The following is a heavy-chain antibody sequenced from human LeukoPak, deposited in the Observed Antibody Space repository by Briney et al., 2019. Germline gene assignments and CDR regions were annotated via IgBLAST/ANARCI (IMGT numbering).Heavy chain of an antibody. CDR3: AKTMGAIDHDY. Sequence: GGSLRLSCAASGFTFRGFAMTWVRQAPGKGLEWVSGISDSGGSTYYADSVKGRFTISRDNSKNTLYLQMNSLRAEDTAVYYCAKTMGAIDHDYWGQGTLVTVS. D-gene: IGHD1-26*01. CDR2: ISDSGGST. J-gene: IGHJ4*02. CDR1: GFTFRGFA. V-gene: IGHV3-23*01.